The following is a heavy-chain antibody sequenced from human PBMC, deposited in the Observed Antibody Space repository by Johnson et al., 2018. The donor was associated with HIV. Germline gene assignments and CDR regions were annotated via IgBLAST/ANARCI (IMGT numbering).Heavy chain of an antibody. CDR1: GFTVSSNY. V-gene: IGHV3-66*01. CDR3: ALVLGALPGAFDI. J-gene: IGHJ3*02. Sequence: VQLVESGGGLVQPGGSLRLSCAASGFTVSSNYMSWVRQAPGKGLEWVSVIYSGGSTYYPDSVTGRFTIYRDNSKNTLYIQMNSLRAEDTAVYYCALVLGALPGAFDIWGQGTLVTVSS. CDR2: IYSGGST. D-gene: IGHD3-16*01.